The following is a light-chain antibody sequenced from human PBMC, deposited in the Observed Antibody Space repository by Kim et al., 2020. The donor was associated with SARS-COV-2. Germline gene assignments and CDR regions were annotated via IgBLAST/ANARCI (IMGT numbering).Light chain of an antibody. J-gene: IGKJ5*01. CDR3: QQYGSAPLT. CDR1: QSISSSY. Sequence: SPGERATLSCRASQSISSSYLAWYQQKPGQAPRLLIYGASSRATGIPDRFSGSGSGTDFTLTISRLEPEDFAVYYCQQYGSAPLTFGQGTQLEIK. V-gene: IGKV3-20*01. CDR2: GAS.